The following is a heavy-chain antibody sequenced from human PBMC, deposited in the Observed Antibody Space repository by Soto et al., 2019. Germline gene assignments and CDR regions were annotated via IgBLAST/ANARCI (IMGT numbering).Heavy chain of an antibody. J-gene: IGHJ4*02. V-gene: IGHV3-30-3*01. CDR2: ISYDGSNK. CDR3: ARDPSLHNWNYDDYFDY. D-gene: IGHD1-7*01. CDR1: GFTFSSYA. Sequence: GGSLRLSCAASGFTFSSYAMHWVRQAPGKGLEWVAVISYDGSNKYYADSVKGRFTISRDNSKNTLYLQMNSLRAEDTAVYYCARDPSLHNWNYDDYFDYWGQGTLVTVSS.